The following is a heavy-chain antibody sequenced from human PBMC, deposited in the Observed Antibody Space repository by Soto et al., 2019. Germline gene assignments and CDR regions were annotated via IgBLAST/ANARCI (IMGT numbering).Heavy chain of an antibody. Sequence: QITLKESGPTLVRPAQTLTLTCGFSGFSLSSYGMGVAWIRQPPGKALEWLALIYWDDDKRYSPSLTDRLAISKDTSSNQVVLTITNMDPGDTATYFCAHAGDYDLLTFDHWGPGTLVTVSS. CDR1: GFSLSSYGMG. J-gene: IGHJ4*02. D-gene: IGHD4-17*01. CDR2: IYWDDDK. CDR3: AHAGDYDLLTFDH. V-gene: IGHV2-5*02.